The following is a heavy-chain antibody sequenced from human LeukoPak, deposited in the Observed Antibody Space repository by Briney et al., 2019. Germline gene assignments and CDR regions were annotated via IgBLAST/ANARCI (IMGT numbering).Heavy chain of an antibody. CDR3: ARYYYGSGRAYGMDV. Sequence: SETLSLTCAVSGGSISSSNWWSWVRQPPGKGLEWIGEIYHSGNTNYNVSLESRVTISVDKSKNQFSLNLSSVTAADAAVYYCARYYYGSGRAYGMDVWGQGTTVTVSS. V-gene: IGHV4-4*02. CDR1: GGSISSSNW. J-gene: IGHJ6*02. D-gene: IGHD3-10*01. CDR2: IYHSGNT.